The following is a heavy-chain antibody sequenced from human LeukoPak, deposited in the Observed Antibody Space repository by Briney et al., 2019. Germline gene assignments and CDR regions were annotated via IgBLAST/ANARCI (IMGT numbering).Heavy chain of an antibody. V-gene: IGHV3-30*02. CDR2: IRYDGNNK. CDR3: ARSLTIREGDAFDI. Sequence: GGSLRLSCAASGFTFSSYGMHWVRQAPGKGLEWVAFIRYDGNNKYYADSVKGRFTISRDNSKNTLYLQMNSLRAEDTAVYYCARSLTIREGDAFDIWGQGTMVTVSS. CDR1: GFTFSSYG. D-gene: IGHD3-10*01. J-gene: IGHJ3*02.